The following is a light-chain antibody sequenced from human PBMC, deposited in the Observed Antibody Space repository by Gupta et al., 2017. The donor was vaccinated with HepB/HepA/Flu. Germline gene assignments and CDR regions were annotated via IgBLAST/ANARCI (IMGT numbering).Light chain of an antibody. Sequence: EIVLTQSAATLSLSPGERATLSCSASQSVTNNLAWYQLKPGQAPRLLIYDASIRATGIPARFSGSGGGTDINLTITTRDPEDYAVYFCQQQTNCHPLVTFGGGTKVEIK. CDR3: QQQTNCHPLVT. CDR1: QSVTNN. J-gene: IGKJ4*01. V-gene: IGKV3-11*01. CDR2: DAS.